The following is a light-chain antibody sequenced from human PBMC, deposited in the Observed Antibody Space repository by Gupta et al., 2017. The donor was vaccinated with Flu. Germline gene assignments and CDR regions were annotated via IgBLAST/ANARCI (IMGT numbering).Light chain of an antibody. V-gene: IGKV4-1*01. CDR3: QQDVSSPLT. CDR1: QSVLYSSNNKIY. CDR2: WAS. J-gene: IGKJ3*01. Sequence: DIVMTQSPDSLAVSLGERATINCKSSQSVLYSSNNKIYLAWYQQKPGQPPKLLIYWASTRESGVPDRFSGSGSGTDFTLTISSLQAEDVAVYYCQQDVSSPLTFGPGTKVDIK.